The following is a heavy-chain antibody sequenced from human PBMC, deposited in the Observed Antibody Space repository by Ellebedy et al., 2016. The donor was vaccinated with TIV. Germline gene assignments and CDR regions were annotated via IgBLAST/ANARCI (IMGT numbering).Heavy chain of an antibody. CDR2: TSGTGGST. CDR1: GFTLSTYA. D-gene: IGHD6-19*01. CDR3: GKEIAIIGWPYYFHY. J-gene: IGHJ4*02. V-gene: IGHV3-64D*09. Sequence: PGGSLRLSCSGSGFTLSTYAMHWVRQAPGKGLAYVSATSGTGGSTYYADSVKGRFTISRDNSQNSLYLQMSSLRAEDTAGYYCGKEIAIIGWPYYFHYWGQGTLVTASS.